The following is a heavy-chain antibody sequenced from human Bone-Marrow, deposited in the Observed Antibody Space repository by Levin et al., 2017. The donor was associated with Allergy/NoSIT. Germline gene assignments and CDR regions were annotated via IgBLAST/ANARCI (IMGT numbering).Heavy chain of an antibody. CDR2: IKQDGSEK. J-gene: IGHJ4*02. CDR3: ARVGQLLTPNFDY. V-gene: IGHV3-7*04. D-gene: IGHD2-2*01. CDR1: GFTFSSYW. Sequence: GESLKISCAASGFTFSSYWMSWVRQAPGKGLEWVANIKQDGSEKYYVDSVKGRFTISRDNAKNSLYLQMNSLRAEDTAVYYCARVGQLLTPNFDYWGQGTLVTVSS.